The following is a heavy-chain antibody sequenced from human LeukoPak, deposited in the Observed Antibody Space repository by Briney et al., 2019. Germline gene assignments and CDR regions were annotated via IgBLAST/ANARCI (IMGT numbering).Heavy chain of an antibody. Sequence: GSLRLSRAASGFTVSSNNMNWVRQAPGKGLEWVSVIHSGGSTYYADSVKGRFTISRDNSKNTLYLQMNSLRAEDTAVYYCARGVISGYYYEFDYWGQGTLVTVSS. V-gene: IGHV3-53*01. D-gene: IGHD3-22*01. J-gene: IGHJ4*02. CDR3: ARGVISGYYYEFDY. CDR2: IHSGGST. CDR1: GFTVSSNN.